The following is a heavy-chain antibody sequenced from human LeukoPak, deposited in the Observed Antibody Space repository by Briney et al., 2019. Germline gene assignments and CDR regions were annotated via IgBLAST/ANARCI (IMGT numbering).Heavy chain of an antibody. CDR1: GYTFTSYG. D-gene: IGHD3-3*01. CDR2: ISAYNGNR. CDR3: ARDRPQYYDFWSGYYFDY. J-gene: IGHJ4*02. V-gene: IGHV1-18*01. Sequence: GAAVTVSFKSSGYTFTSYGNCWVRLAPAQGLEWMGLISAYNGNRNYVQKLHGRGTMTTDTSNSKASMDLQSIRSDDSAMYYVARDRPQYYDFWSGYYFDYWGQGTLVTVSS.